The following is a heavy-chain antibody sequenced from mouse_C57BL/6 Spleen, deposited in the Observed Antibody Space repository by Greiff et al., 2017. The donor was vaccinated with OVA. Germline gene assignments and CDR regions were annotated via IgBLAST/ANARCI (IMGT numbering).Heavy chain of an antibody. D-gene: IGHD1-1*02. V-gene: IGHV5-17*01. CDR1: GFTFSDYG. CDR2: ISSGSSTN. Sequence: EVQLVEPGGGLVKPGGSLKLSCAASGFTFSDYGMHWVRQAPEKGLEWVAYISSGSSTNYYADTVKGRFTIARDNATNTEFLQMTSLRSEDTAMYYCAVGDTDYYDKWGQGQGPTVS. J-gene: IGHJ2*03. CDR3: AVGDTDYYDK.